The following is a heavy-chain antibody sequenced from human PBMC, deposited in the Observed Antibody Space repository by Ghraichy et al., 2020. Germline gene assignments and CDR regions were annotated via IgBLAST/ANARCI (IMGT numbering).Heavy chain of an antibody. D-gene: IGHD6-19*01. CDR1: GFTFRNYA. J-gene: IGHJ5*02. V-gene: IGHV3-23*01. CDR3: AKGKRPGSGWFGWFDP. Sequence: GGSLRLSCVVSGFTFRNYAMSWVRQAPGEGLEWVSVISDSGDTTYVTDAVKGRFTVSRDNSKNTVYLQMNSLRANDTAVYYCAKGKRPGSGWFGWFDPWGQGTLVIVSS. CDR2: ISDSGDTT.